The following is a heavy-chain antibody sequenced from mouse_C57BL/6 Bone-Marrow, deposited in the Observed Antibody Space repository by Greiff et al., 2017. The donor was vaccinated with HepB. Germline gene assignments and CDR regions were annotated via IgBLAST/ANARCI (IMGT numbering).Heavy chain of an antibody. V-gene: IGHV14-3*01. CDR2: IDPANGNT. CDR1: GFNIKNTY. J-gene: IGHJ4*01. Sequence: EVKLVESVAELVRPGASVKLSCTASGFNIKNTYMHWVKQRPEQGLEWIGRIDPANGNTKYAPKFQGKATITADTSSNTAYLQLSSLTSEYTAIYYGASPILLRYAMDYWGQGTSVTVSS. CDR3: ASPILLRYAMDY. D-gene: IGHD1-1*01.